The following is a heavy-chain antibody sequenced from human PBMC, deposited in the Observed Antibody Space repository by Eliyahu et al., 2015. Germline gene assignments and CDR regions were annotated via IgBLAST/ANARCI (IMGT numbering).Heavy chain of an antibody. V-gene: IGHV1-2*06. CDR2: INPRTGDR. CDR3: AKFRGGRVATIILDP. CDR1: GYTFTDYY. D-gene: IGHD5-12*01. Sequence: QVQLVQSGAEVKKPGASVKVSCKASGYTFTDYYIPWVRQAPGQGLEWMGRINPRTGDRSYTQRFQGRVTLTRDTSINTAHMELDSLTSDDTAVYYCAKFRGGRVATIILDPWGQGTLVTVSS. J-gene: IGHJ5*01.